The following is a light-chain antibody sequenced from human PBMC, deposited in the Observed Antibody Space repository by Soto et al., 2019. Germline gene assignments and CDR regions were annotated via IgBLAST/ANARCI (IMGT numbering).Light chain of an antibody. V-gene: IGKV3-15*01. J-gene: IGKJ1*01. CDR2: GAA. CDR1: QSVGTN. CDR3: QQYNNWPRT. Sequence: EIVMTQSPVILSVSPGERATLSCRASQSVGTNLAWYQQKPGQAPRLLISGAATRATGIPARFSGRGSGTEFTLTVSSHQSEDFAVYYCQQYNNWPRTFGQGTKVEIK.